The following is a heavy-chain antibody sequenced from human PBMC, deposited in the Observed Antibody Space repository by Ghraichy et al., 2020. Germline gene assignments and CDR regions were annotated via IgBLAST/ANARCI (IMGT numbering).Heavy chain of an antibody. CDR2: INHSGST. V-gene: IGHV4-34*01. J-gene: IGHJ1*01. CDR3: ARGVTYYYDSSGYYWSGLPGRGQYFQH. CDR1: GGSFSGYY. Sequence: GSLRLSCAVYGGSFSGYYWSWIRQPPGKGLEWIGEINHSGSTNYNPSLKSRVTISVDTSKNQFSLKLSSVTAADTAVYYCARGVTYYYDSSGYYWSGLPGRGQYFQHWGQGTLVTVSS. D-gene: IGHD3-22*01.